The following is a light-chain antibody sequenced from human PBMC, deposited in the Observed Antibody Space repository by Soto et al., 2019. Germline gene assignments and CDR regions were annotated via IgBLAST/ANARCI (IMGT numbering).Light chain of an antibody. CDR3: QQYDNWPPIT. Sequence: EIVMTQSPAALSVSPGERATLSCRASQSVSSNLAWYQQKPGQAPRLLIYRASTRATGIPARFSGSGSGTEFTLTISSLQSEDFAVYYCQQYDNWPPITFGRGTRLEIK. CDR1: QSVSSN. CDR2: RAS. J-gene: IGKJ5*01. V-gene: IGKV3-15*01.